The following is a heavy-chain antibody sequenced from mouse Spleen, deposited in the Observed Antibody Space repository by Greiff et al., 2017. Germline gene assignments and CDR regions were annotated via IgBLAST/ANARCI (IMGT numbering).Heavy chain of an antibody. J-gene: IGHJ2*01. CDR2: ISSGGSYT. D-gene: IGHD2-1*01. CDR3: ASRYGNHGFDY. CDR1: GFTFSSYA. V-gene: IGHV5-9-1*01. Sequence: EVMLVESGGGLVKPGGSLKLSCAASGFTFSSYAMSWVRQTPEKRLEWVATISSGGSYTYYPDSVKGRFTISRDNAKNTLYLQMSSLRSEDTAMYYCASRYGNHGFDYWGQGTTLTVSS.